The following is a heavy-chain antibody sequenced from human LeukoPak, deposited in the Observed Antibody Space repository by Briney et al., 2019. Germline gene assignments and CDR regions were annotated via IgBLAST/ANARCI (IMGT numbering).Heavy chain of an antibody. J-gene: IGHJ4*02. CDR1: GGSVSSVSYY. D-gene: IGHD3-3*01. Sequence: SETLSLTCTVSGGSVSSVSYYWAWTRQPPGKGLEWIGSIYHSGSTYYSSSLKSRVTTSLEKSRSQFSLKLTSVTAADTAVYYCARGRGFWSGYYYFENWGQGSLVTVSS. CDR2: IYHSGST. V-gene: IGHV4-39*07. CDR3: ARGRGFWSGYYYFEN.